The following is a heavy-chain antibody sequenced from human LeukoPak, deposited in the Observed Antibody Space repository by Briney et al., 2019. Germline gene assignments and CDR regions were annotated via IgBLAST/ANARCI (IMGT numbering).Heavy chain of an antibody. V-gene: IGHV4-59*11. D-gene: IGHD1-26*01. CDR2: VSYSGNT. CDR3: ARGGASSRYFGY. J-gene: IGHJ4*02. CDR1: GGSISGHF. Sequence: SETLSLTWTVSGGSISGHFWSWIRQPPGKGLEWIGYVSYSGNTNYNPSFNGRVTISLDTSKSQFSLSLNSVTAADTAVYFCARGGASSRYFGYWGQGTLVTVSS.